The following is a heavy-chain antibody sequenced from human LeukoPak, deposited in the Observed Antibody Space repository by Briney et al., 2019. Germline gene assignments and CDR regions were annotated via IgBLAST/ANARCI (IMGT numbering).Heavy chain of an antibody. V-gene: IGHV4-39*02. CDR2: MDNRVTN. Sequence: SETLALSCSASGGSISSSSYYWGWIRQSPGKGLEWIGSMDNRVTNYENPSLKSRLTLSIDTSTNQFSLTLTSVTAADTAVYFCAREYSRSVVAGSRPDLWGQGLLVTVSS. J-gene: IGHJ4*02. CDR3: AREYSRSVVAGSRPDL. CDR1: GGSISSSSYY. D-gene: IGHD2-21*01.